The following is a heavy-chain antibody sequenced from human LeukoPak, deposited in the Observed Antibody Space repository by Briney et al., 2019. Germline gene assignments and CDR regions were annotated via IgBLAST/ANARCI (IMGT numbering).Heavy chain of an antibody. Sequence: PGGSLRLSCAASGFTVSSNYMSWVRQAPGKGLEWVSVIYSGGSTYYADSVTGRFTISRDNSKNTLYLQMSSLRAEDTAIYYCARGGYCSGGSCYSHWGTFDIWGQGTMVTVSS. CDR1: GFTVSSNY. CDR2: IYSGGST. D-gene: IGHD2-15*01. J-gene: IGHJ3*02. V-gene: IGHV3-53*01. CDR3: ARGGYCSGGSCYSHWGTFDI.